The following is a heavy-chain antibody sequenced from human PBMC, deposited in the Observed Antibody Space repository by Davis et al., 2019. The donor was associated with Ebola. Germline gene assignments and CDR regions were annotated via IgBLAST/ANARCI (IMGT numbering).Heavy chain of an antibody. J-gene: IGHJ4*02. CDR1: GFTFSSYA. Sequence: GESLKISCAASGFTFSSYAMSWVRQAPGKGLEWVSVIYSGGSTYYADSVKGRFTISRDNSKNTLYLQMNSLKTEDTAVYYCTTDLIITYYDILTGYYEVDYWGQGTLVTVSS. CDR2: IYSGGST. D-gene: IGHD3-9*01. CDR3: TTDLIITYYDILTGYYEVDY. V-gene: IGHV3-53*01.